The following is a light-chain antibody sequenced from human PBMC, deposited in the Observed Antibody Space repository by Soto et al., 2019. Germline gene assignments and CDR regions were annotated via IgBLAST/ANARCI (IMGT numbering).Light chain of an antibody. J-gene: IGKJ1*01. V-gene: IGKV3-15*01. CDR3: QQYNDWPRT. Sequence: DIVMTQSPATLSVSPGERATLSCRASQSVSSNLAWYQQKRGQAPRLLMYGASTRATGIPVRFSGSGSGTEFTLIISSQQSEDFAVYYCQQYNDWPRTFGQGTKVEIK. CDR1: QSVSSN. CDR2: GAS.